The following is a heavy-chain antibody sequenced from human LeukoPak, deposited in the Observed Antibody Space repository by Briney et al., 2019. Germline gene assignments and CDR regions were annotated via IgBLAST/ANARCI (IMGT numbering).Heavy chain of an antibody. J-gene: IGHJ4*02. D-gene: IGHD1-26*01. CDR1: GFTCTAYS. V-gene: IGHV3-48*01. Sequence: GGSLRLSCAASGFTCTAYSMNWVRQAPGNGWEGITYPSSSSLTNYYADSVKGRLTISRDIDKNSLYLHMHNVRRDDAARYFWATEEERRGGVVGAMWGQGTLVSVSS. CDR3: ATEEERRGGVVGAM. CDR2: PSSSSLTN.